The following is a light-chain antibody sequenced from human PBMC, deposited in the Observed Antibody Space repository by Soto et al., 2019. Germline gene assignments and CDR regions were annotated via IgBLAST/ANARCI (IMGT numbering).Light chain of an antibody. V-gene: IGKV1-5*01. J-gene: IGKJ1*01. CDR3: QHYYTYPYT. CDR2: HAS. CDR1: QSISEW. Sequence: DLQMTHSPSTLSASVGDRVTITCRASQSISEWLAWYQKKPGRAPKLLIYHASRLTSGVQSRFSGSGSGTEFTISISSLQPDDFATYYCQHYYTYPYTCGQGTKGDIK.